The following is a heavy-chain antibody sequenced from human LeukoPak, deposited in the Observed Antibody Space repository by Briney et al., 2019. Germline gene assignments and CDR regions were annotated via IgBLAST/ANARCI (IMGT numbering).Heavy chain of an antibody. CDR3: ARGGGGSFTGTIGSY. CDR1: GGTFSSYA. J-gene: IGHJ4*02. D-gene: IGHD1-7*01. CDR2: IIPIFGTA. Sequence: SVKVSCKASGGTFSSYAISWVRQAPGQGLEWMGGIIPIFGTANYAQKFQGRVTITTDESTSTAYMELSSLRSEDTAVYYCARGGGGSFTGTIGSYWGQGTLVTVSS. V-gene: IGHV1-69*05.